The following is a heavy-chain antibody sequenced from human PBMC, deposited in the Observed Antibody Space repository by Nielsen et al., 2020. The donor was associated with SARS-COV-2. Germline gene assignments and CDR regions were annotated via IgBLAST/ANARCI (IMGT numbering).Heavy chain of an antibody. Sequence: GGSLRLSCAASGFTFSSYGMHWVRQAPGKGLEWVAVISYDGSNKYYADSVKGRFTISRDNSKNTLYLQMNSLRAEDTAVYYCAKKSMVRGNWFDPWGQGTLVTVSS. V-gene: IGHV3-30*18. CDR3: AKKSMVRGNWFDP. CDR2: ISYDGSNK. J-gene: IGHJ5*02. D-gene: IGHD3-10*01. CDR1: GFTFSSYG.